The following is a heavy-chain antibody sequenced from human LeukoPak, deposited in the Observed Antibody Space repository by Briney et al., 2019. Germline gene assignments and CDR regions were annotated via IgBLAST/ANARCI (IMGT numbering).Heavy chain of an antibody. CDR1: GGSISSYY. V-gene: IGHV4-59*01. J-gene: IGHJ4*02. CDR2: TYYSGST. CDR3: ARVGLGCSSTSCHYYFDY. Sequence: PSETLSLTCTVSGGSISSYYWSWIRQPPGKGLEWIGYTYYSGSTNYNPSLKSRVTISVDTSKNQFSLKLSSVTAADTAVYYCARVGLGCSSTSCHYYFDYWGQGTLVTVSS. D-gene: IGHD2-2*01.